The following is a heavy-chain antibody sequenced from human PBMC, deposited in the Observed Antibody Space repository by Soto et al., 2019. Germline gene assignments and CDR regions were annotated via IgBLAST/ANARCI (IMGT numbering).Heavy chain of an antibody. CDR3: ASSRAQEVSRFDP. CDR2: IYYSGST. J-gene: IGHJ5*02. CDR1: GGSISSYY. V-gene: IGHV4-59*01. Sequence: SETLSLTCTVSGGSISSYYWSWIRQPPGKGLEWIGYIYYSGSTNYNPSLKSRVTISVDTSKNQFSLKLSSVTAADTAMYYCASSRAQEVSRFDPWGQGTLVTVSS.